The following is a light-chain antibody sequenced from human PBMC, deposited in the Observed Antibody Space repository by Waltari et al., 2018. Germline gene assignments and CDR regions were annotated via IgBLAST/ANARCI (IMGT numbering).Light chain of an antibody. CDR1: SSNIGAGYD. CDR3: QSYDRSLSGWV. Sequence: QSVLTQTPSVSGAPGQRVTISCTGSSSNIGAGYDVQWYQQLPGTAPKLLIYANSNRPSVVPDRLSGSKSGSSASLASTGLQAEDEADYYCQSYDRSLSGWVFGGGTKLTVL. J-gene: IGLJ3*02. V-gene: IGLV1-40*01. CDR2: ANS.